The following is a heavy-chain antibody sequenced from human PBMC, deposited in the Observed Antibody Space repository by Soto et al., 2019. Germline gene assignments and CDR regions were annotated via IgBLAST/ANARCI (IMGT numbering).Heavy chain of an antibody. Sequence: PETLSLTCTVSGDSMSSYYWSWIRQPPGKGLEWIGYIYYSGSTTYNPSLRSRVTMSVDTSKNQFSLRLSSVTAADTAVYYCARAKSNYQTFDHRGQGSQVTVSS. CDR3: ARAKSNYQTFDH. D-gene: IGHD4-4*01. CDR2: IYYSGST. CDR1: GDSMSSYY. J-gene: IGHJ4*02. V-gene: IGHV4-59*01.